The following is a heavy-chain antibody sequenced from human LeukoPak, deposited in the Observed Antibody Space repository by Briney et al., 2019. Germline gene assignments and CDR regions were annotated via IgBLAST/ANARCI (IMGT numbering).Heavy chain of an antibody. CDR1: GFTFSSYS. CDR2: ISSSSSTI. V-gene: IGHV3-48*01. Sequence: GGSLRLSCAASGFTFSSYSMNWVRQAPGMGLEWVSYISSSSSTIYYADSVKGRFTISRDNAKNSLYLQMNSLRADDTAVYYCARDIMGGVTTANYMDVWGKGTTVTVSS. J-gene: IGHJ6*03. D-gene: IGHD4-11*01. CDR3: ARDIMGGVTTANYMDV.